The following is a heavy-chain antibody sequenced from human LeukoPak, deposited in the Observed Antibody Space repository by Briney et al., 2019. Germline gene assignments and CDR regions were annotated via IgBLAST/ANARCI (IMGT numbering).Heavy chain of an antibody. J-gene: IGHJ6*04. CDR2: ISSSSSYI. CDR3: ARDTNHYYYYYGMDV. D-gene: IGHD2-8*01. Sequence: GGSLRLSCAASGFTFSSYSMNWVRQAPGKGLEWVSSISSSSSYIYYADSVKGRFTISRDNAKNSLYLQMNSLRAEDTAVYYCARDTNHYYYYYGMDVWGKGTTVTVSP. CDR1: GFTFSSYS. V-gene: IGHV3-21*01.